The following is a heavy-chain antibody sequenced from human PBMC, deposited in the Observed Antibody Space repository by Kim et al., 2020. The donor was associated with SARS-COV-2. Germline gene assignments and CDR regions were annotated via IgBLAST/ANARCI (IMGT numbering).Heavy chain of an antibody. CDR3: ARPASGSYTNWFDY. Sequence: GGSLRLSCAASGFTFSSYAMHWVRQAPGKGLEWVAVISYDGSNKYYADSVKGRFTISRDNSKNTLYLQMNSLRAEDTAVDYCARPASGSYTNWFDYWGQG. CDR1: GFTFSSYA. D-gene: IGHD1-26*01. J-gene: IGHJ4*02. V-gene: IGHV3-30-3*01. CDR2: ISYDGSNK.